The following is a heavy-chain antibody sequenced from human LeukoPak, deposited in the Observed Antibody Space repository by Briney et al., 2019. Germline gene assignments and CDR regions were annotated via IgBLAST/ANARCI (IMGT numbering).Heavy chain of an antibody. CDR2: IYYSGST. V-gene: IGHV4-39*01. CDR3: ARQLSTGNSSNIHS. Sequence: SETLSLTCTVSGGSISTTNYYWGWIRQPPGKGLEWIGSIYYSGSTYYNASLKSRVTISVDTSKNQFSLKLYSVTAADTAVYYCARQLSTGNSSNIHSWRKGALVTVSS. D-gene: IGHD5/OR15-5a*01. CDR1: GGSISTTNYY. J-gene: IGHJ4*02.